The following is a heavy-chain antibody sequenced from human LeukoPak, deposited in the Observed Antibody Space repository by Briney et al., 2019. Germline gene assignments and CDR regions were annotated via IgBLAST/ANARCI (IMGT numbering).Heavy chain of an antibody. V-gene: IGHV4-34*01. CDR1: GGSFSGYY. CDR2: INHSGST. D-gene: IGHD4-23*01. CDR3: ARLHYGGNYGYYYYYMDA. Sequence: SETLSLTCAVYGGSFSGYYWSWIRQPPGKGLEWIGEINHSGSTYYNPSLKSRVTISVDTSKNQFSLKLSSVTAADTAVYYCARLHYGGNYGYYYYYMDAWGKGTTVTISS. J-gene: IGHJ6*03.